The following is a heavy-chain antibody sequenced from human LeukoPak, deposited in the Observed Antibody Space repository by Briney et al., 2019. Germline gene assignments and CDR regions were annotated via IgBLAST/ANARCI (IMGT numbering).Heavy chain of an antibody. D-gene: IGHD3-3*01. Sequence: SVKVSCKASGGTFSSYAISWVRQAPGQGLEWMGGIIPIFGTANYAQKFQGRVTIIADESTSTAYMELSSLRSEDTAVYYCARELGSGSPFDYWGQGTLVTVSS. CDR2: IIPIFGTA. CDR3: ARELGSGSPFDY. J-gene: IGHJ4*02. CDR1: GGTFSSYA. V-gene: IGHV1-69*01.